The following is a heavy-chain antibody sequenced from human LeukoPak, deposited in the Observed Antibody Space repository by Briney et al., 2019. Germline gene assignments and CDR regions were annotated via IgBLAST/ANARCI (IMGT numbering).Heavy chain of an antibody. CDR2: IHYSGST. CDR1: GGSISSYY. Sequence: SETLSLTCTVSGGSISSYYWSWIRQPPGKGLEYIGYIHYSGSTNYSPSLKSRVTISVDTSNKQFSLKLSSVTAADTAVYYCARGRLITGNAEYFHHWGQGTLVTVSS. V-gene: IGHV4-59*08. D-gene: IGHD3-16*01. CDR3: ARGRLITGNAEYFHH. J-gene: IGHJ1*01.